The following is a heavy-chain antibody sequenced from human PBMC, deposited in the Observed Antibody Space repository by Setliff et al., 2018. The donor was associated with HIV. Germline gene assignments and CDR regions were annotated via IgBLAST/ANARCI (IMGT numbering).Heavy chain of an antibody. CDR2: ISSDGSDK. CDR3: SRVQYFNSGGYWATIRHYYYMDV. V-gene: IGHV3-30*01. J-gene: IGHJ6*03. CDR1: GFAFRNYI. Sequence: GGSLRLSCAASGFAFRNYIFHWVRQAPGKGLEWVAIISSDGSDKNYADSVKGRFTVSRDNSKNTLYLQMNSLRGEDTAVYYCSRVQYFNSGGYWATIRHYYYMDVWGKGTAVTVSS. D-gene: IGHD3-22*01.